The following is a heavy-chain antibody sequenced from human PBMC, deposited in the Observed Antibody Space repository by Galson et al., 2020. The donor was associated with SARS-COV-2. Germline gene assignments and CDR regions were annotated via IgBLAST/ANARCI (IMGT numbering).Heavy chain of an antibody. D-gene: IGHD1-1*01. V-gene: IGHV3-33*01. CDR3: ARREEDNKGRGLEH. J-gene: IGHJ4*02. CDR2: IFYDGNYK. Sequence: GESLKISCAASGFTFSNYGMHWVRQAPGKGLEWVAVIFYDGNYKYYGDSVKGRFTISRDNSRNTVYLQMNSLTAEDTAVYYCARREEDNKGRGLEHWVQGILVTVSS. CDR1: GFTFSNYG.